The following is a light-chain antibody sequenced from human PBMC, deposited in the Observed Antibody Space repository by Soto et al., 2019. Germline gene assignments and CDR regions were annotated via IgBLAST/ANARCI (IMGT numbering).Light chain of an antibody. V-gene: IGKV1-5*03. CDR2: KAS. Sequence: DIQMTQSPSTLSASVGDRVTITCRASPSVSRWLAWYQKRPGKAPHLLIYKASSLESGVPSRFSGSGSGADITLTITSLQPDDFATYYCQHYYTYPLAFGGGTKVEIK. J-gene: IGKJ4*01. CDR3: QHYYTYPLA. CDR1: PSVSRW.